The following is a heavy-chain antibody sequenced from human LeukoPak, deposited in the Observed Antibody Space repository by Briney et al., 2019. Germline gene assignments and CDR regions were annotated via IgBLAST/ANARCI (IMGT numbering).Heavy chain of an antibody. CDR2: INHSGST. D-gene: IGHD1-7*01. Sequence: SETLSLTCAVYGGSFSGYYWSWIRQPPGKGLEWIGEINHSGSTNYNPSLKSRVTISVDTSKNQFSLKLSSVTAADTAVYYCARGNNWNYGTLDYWGQGTLVTVSS. V-gene: IGHV4-34*01. CDR3: ARGNNWNYGTLDY. CDR1: GGSFSGYY. J-gene: IGHJ4*02.